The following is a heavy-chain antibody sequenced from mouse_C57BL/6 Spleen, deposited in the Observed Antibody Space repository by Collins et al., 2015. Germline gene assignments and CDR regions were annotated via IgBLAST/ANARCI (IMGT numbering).Heavy chain of an antibody. CDR3: ARKTIVTGSMDY. V-gene: IGHV7-3*01. CDR1: GFTFTDYY. J-gene: IGHJ4*01. Sequence: EVKLVESGGGLVQPGGSLSLSCAASGFTFTDYYMSWVRQPPGKALEWLGFIRNKANGYTTEYSASVKGRFTISRDNSQSILYLQMNALRAEDSATYYCARKTIVTGSMDYWGQGTSVTVSS. CDR2: IRNKANGYTT. D-gene: IGHD2-5*01.